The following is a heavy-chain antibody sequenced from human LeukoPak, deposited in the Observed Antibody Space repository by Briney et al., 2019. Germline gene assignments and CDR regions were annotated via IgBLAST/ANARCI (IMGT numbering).Heavy chain of an antibody. CDR1: GGTFSSYA. D-gene: IGHD6-13*01. V-gene: IGHV1-69*13. CDR3: ARDARIAAAGTYYYYYYMDV. CDR2: IIPIFGTA. J-gene: IGHJ6*03. Sequence: ASVKVSCKASGGTFSSYAISWVRQAPGQGLEWMGGIIPIFGTANYAQKFQGRVTITADESTSTAYMELSSLRSEDTAVYYCARDARIAAAGTYYYYYYMDVWGKGTTVTVSS.